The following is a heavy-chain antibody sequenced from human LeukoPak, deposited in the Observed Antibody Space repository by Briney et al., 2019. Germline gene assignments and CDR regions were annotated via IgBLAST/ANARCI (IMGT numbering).Heavy chain of an antibody. D-gene: IGHD3-10*01. CDR1: GFTFSSYA. V-gene: IGHV3-64*01. CDR2: ISSNGGST. J-gene: IGHJ6*03. Sequence: PGGSLRLSCAASGFTFSSYAMHWVRQAPGKGLEYVSAISSNGGSTYYANSVKGRFTISRDNSKNTLYLQMGSLRAEDMAVYYCAREFGEVDYYYYMDVWGKGTTVTVSS. CDR3: AREFGEVDYYYYMDV.